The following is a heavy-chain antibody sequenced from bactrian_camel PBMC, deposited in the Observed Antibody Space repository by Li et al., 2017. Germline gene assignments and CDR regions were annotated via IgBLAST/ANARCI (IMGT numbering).Heavy chain of an antibody. V-gene: IGHV3-3*01. CDR3: AAEGCGSGAAWDVAQAYNH. J-gene: IGHJ4*01. CDR1: GATNSSYC. Sequence: HVQLVESGGGSVQAGGPLRLSCAASGATNSSYCMGWFRQVLGKEREPVAVIDSGGGSISYSSSVEGRFTTSRDNVKNILTLQMDSLNPEDSAIYYCAAEGCGSGAAWDVAQAYNHWGRGTQVTVS. CDR2: IDSGGGSI.